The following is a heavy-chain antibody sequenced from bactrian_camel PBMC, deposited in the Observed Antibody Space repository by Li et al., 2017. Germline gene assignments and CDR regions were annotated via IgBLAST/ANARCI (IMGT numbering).Heavy chain of an antibody. CDR1: ARMFTSYC. D-gene: IGHD2*01. Sequence: HVQLVESGGGSVQAGGSLTLVCKTSARMFTSYCMGWFRQAPGKEREQVASIDSDGLAKYADSVKGRFTISQDNAKNTLYLQMNSLKPEDTAMYYCAAGGGNGAFCYTGERSMDYWGQGTQVTVS. V-gene: IGHV3S53*01. CDR2: IDSDGLA. CDR3: AAGGGNGAFCYTGERSMDY. J-gene: IGHJ4*01.